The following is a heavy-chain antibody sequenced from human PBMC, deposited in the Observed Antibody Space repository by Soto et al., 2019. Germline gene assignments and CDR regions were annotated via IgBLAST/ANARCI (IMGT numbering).Heavy chain of an antibody. CDR2: ISYDGSNE. J-gene: IGHJ6*02. Sequence: GGSLRLSCAASGFTFNGYAMHWVRQAPGKGLEWVAVISYDGSNEYYADSVKGRFTISRDNSKNTLYLQMNSLRPEDTAVYYCARVKAAGSGYDYYYYGMDVWGQGTTVTVSS. CDR1: GFTFNGYA. CDR3: ARVKAAGSGYDYYYYGMDV. D-gene: IGHD3-9*01. V-gene: IGHV3-30-3*01.